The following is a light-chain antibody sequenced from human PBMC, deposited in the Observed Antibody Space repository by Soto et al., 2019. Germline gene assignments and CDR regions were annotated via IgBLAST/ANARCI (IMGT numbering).Light chain of an antibody. CDR3: PDASSVART. V-gene: IGKV1D-12*01. CDR1: QAISTW. J-gene: IGKJ1*01. Sequence: DIQMTQSPSSVSASVGDRVTITCRASQAISTWLAWYQQKPGKAPKLLIYAASNLQTGVPSRFSGSGSVIDFTLTIRSLEPEDFATYYFPDASSVARTFGQGTKVEIK. CDR2: AAS.